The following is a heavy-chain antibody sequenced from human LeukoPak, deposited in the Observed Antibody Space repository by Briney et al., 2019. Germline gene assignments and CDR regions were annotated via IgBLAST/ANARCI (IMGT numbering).Heavy chain of an antibody. J-gene: IGHJ5*02. CDR2: IYSGGST. Sequence: PGGSLRLSCAASGFTFSSYAMSWVRQAPGKGLEWVSVIYSGGSTYYADSVKGRFTISRDNSKNTLYLQMNSLRAEDTALYYCSRNWGSDNWFDPWGQGTLVTVSS. D-gene: IGHD7-27*01. CDR3: SRNWGSDNWFDP. V-gene: IGHV3-53*01. CDR1: GFTFSSYA.